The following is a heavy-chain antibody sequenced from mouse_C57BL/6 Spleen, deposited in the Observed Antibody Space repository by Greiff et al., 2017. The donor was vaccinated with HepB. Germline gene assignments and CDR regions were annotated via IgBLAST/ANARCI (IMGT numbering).Heavy chain of an antibody. CDR2: ISDGGSYT. Sequence: DVQLQESGGGLVKPGGSLKLSCAASGFTFSSYAMSWVRQTPEKRLEWVATISDGGSYTYYPDNVKGRFTISRDNAKNNLYLQMSHLKSEDTAMYYCARDLLDGGYFDVWGTGTTVTVSS. V-gene: IGHV5-4*01. CDR1: GFTFSSYA. CDR3: ARDLLDGGYFDV. J-gene: IGHJ1*03.